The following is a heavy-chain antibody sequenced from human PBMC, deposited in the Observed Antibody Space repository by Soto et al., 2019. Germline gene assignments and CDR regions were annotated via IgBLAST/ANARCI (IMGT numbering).Heavy chain of an antibody. CDR3: ARGGGCGGGKCLNWLDP. CDR1: GFTFSDSY. J-gene: IGHJ5*02. Sequence: GGSLRLSCAASGFTFSDSYMTWIRQGPGKGLEWLSYISGSGTTMYYAYSVKGRFTISRYNAKNSLYLQINGLRVEDTAVSFCARGGGCGGGKCLNWLDPWGQGTLVTVSS. D-gene: IGHD2-21*01. CDR2: ISGSGTTM. V-gene: IGHV3-11*01.